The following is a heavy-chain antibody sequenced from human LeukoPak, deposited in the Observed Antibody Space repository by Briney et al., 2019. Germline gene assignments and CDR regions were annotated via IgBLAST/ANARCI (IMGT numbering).Heavy chain of an antibody. CDR2: ISGSAFTT. CDR1: GFTFGSYA. V-gene: IGHV3-23*01. J-gene: IGHJ5*02. CDR3: AKGEYCSSTSCYTTWFDP. Sequence: PGGSLRLSCAASGFTFGSYAMTWVRQAPGKGLEWVSGISGSAFTTYYADSVKGRFTISRDNSKNTLYLQMNSLRAEDTALYYCAKGEYCSSTSCYTTWFDPWGQGTLVTVSS. D-gene: IGHD2-2*02.